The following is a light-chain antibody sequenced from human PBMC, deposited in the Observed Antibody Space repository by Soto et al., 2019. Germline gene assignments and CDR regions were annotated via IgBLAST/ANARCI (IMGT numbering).Light chain of an antibody. J-gene: IGKJ2*01. CDR1: QSVTRNY. V-gene: IGKV3-20*01. Sequence: EVVLTQSPGTLSLSPGERATLSCRASQSVTRNYLGWFFQKPGQAPRLLIHGTSNRETGIPDRFSGSRSRTEFTLTISRLEPEDFAVDDCHQYGSSPYTFGQGTKVDIK. CDR3: HQYGSSPYT. CDR2: GTS.